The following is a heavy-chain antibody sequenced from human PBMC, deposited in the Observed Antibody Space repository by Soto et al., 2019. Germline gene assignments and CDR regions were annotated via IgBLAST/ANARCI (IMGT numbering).Heavy chain of an antibody. J-gene: IGHJ6*02. CDR3: AREGEMPYYYYGLDV. V-gene: IGHV1-18*01. CDR2: ISGYNGHT. Sequence: QVQLVKSGAEVRKPGASVKVSCKASGYTFTNYGISWVRQAPGQGLEWMGWISGYNGHTKYAQKFQGRVTMTTDTSTSTVYMDLRGLRSNDTAVYYCAREGEMPYYYYGLDVWGQGTTITVSS. CDR1: GYTFTNYG. D-gene: IGHD3-16*01.